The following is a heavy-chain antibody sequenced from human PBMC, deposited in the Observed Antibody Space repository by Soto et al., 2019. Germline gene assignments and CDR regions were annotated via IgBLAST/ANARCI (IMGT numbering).Heavy chain of an antibody. D-gene: IGHD3-22*01. Sequence: EVQLLESGGGLVQPGGSLRLSCAASGITIRNYPMSWVRQAPGKGLDWVSGISGSGDRTYYADSAKGRFTISKDSSRNSLSLQLDSLGVEDTAVYFWVKDDGGYPSTAPHWGQGTLVTVSS. J-gene: IGHJ4*02. CDR2: ISGSGDRT. CDR1: GITIRNYP. V-gene: IGHV3-23*01. CDR3: VKDDGGYPSTAPH.